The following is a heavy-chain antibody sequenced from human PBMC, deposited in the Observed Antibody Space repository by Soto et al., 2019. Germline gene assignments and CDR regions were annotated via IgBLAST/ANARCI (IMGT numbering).Heavy chain of an antibody. J-gene: IGHJ6*02. CDR2: ISYDGSNK. Sequence: HPGGSLRLSCAASGFTFSSYGMHWVRQAPGKGLEWVAVISYDGSNKYYADSVKGRFTISRDNSKNTLYLQMNSLRAEDTAMYYCAKALYGSSDNNPYYYYGMDVWGQGTTVTVSS. V-gene: IGHV3-30*18. CDR3: AKALYGSSDNNPYYYYGMDV. CDR1: GFTFSSYG. D-gene: IGHD6-6*01.